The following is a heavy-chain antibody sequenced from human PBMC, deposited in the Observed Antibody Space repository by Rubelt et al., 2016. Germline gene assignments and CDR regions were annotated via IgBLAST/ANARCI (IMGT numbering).Heavy chain of an antibody. D-gene: IGHD6-13*01. V-gene: IGHV4-59*12. Sequence: QVQLQESGPGLVKPSETLSLTCTVSGDSISSYYWSWIRQPPGKGLEWIGEINHSGNTNYNPSLKNRVTMSVDTSKSQFSLRLTSVTAADTAVYYCARGGYSSSWYWVYWGQGTLVTVSS. J-gene: IGHJ4*02. CDR1: GDSISSYY. CDR3: ARGGYSSSWYWVY. CDR2: INHSGNT.